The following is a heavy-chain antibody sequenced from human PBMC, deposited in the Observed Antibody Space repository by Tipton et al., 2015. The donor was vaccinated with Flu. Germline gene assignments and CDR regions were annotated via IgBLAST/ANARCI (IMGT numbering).Heavy chain of an antibody. CDR2: IYYRGST. Sequence: TLSLTCTVSGGSVSSYYWSWIRQPPGGGPEWIGYIYYRGSTNQTPSLKGRATMSVDTSKDLVFLNLNSVTAADTALYYCARTACGGACYSADPPDWYFDLWGRGTLVTVSS. V-gene: IGHV4-59*02. J-gene: IGHJ2*01. CDR1: GGSVSSYY. D-gene: IGHD2-21*01. CDR3: ARTACGGACYSADPPDWYFDL.